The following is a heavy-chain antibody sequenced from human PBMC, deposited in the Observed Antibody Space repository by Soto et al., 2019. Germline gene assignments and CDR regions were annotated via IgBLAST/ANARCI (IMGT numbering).Heavy chain of an antibody. CDR3: ARDRSSGYYRYFDY. D-gene: IGHD3-22*01. V-gene: IGHV3-30-3*01. CDR1: GFTFSSYA. Sequence: EGSLRLSCAASGFTFSSYAMHWVRQAPGKGLEWVAVISYDGSNKYYADSVKGRFTISRDNSKNTLYLQMNSLRAEDTAVYYCARDRSSGYYRYFDYWGQGTLVTVSS. J-gene: IGHJ4*02. CDR2: ISYDGSNK.